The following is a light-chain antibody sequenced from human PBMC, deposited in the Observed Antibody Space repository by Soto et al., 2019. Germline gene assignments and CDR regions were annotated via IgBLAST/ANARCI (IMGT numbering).Light chain of an antibody. J-gene: IGKJ4*01. V-gene: IGKV3-11*01. CDR1: QSVSSY. Sequence: EIVLTQSPATLSLSPGERATLSCRASQSVSSYLAWYQQKPGQAPRLLIYDASNRATVIPARFSGSGSGTDFTLTISCLEPEDFAVYYCQQRSVWPSTFGGGTKVQIK. CDR2: DAS. CDR3: QQRSVWPST.